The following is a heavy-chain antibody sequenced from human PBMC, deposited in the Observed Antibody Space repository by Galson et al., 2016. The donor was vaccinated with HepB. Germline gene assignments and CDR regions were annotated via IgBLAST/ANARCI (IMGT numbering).Heavy chain of an antibody. V-gene: IGHV3-33*01. CDR3: ARAAHSSGYCDVFDI. CDR1: GISFDRHC. CDR2: VWADGGNK. Sequence: SLRLSCAASGISFDRHCMHWVRQAPGKGLEWVAVVWADGGNKYYADFVQDRFTISRDNSGNTVDLQMNSLRAEDAAVYYCARAAHSSGYCDVFDIWGQGTKVTVSS. J-gene: IGHJ3*02. D-gene: IGHD3-22*01.